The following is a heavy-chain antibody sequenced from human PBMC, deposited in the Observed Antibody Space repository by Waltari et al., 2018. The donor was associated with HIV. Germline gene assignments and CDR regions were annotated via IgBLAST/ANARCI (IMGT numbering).Heavy chain of an antibody. J-gene: IGHJ4*02. CDR2: IYYSGST. CDR3: ARVSSITMIVVDYYFDY. V-gene: IGHV4-59*01. D-gene: IGHD3-22*01. Sequence: QVQLQESGPGLVKPSETLSLTCPVSGGSISTYSWSWIRQPPGKGLEWIGYIYYSGSTNYNPSLKSRVTISVDTSKNQFSLKLSSVTAADTAVYYCARVSSITMIVVDYYFDYWGQGTLVTVSS. CDR1: GGSISTYS.